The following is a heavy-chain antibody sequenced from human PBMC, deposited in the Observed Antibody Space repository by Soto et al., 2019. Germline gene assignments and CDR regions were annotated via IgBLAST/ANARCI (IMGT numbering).Heavy chain of an antibody. CDR2: ISGSGGST. CDR1: GFTFSSYA. V-gene: IGHV3-23*01. CDR3: AKDGNPIPYLTGYYRLGWFDP. J-gene: IGHJ5*02. D-gene: IGHD3-9*01. Sequence: GWSLRLSCAASGFTFSSYAMSWVRQAPGKGLEWVSAISGSGGSTYYADSVKGGFTISRDNSKNTLYLQMNSLRAEDTAVYYCAKDGNPIPYLTGYYRLGWFDPWGQGTLVTVSS.